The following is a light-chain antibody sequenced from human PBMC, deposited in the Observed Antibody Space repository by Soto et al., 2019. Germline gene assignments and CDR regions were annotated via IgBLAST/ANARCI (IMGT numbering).Light chain of an antibody. CDR1: QSVSSY. CDR3: QQLNKYPST. CDR2: DAS. V-gene: IGKV3-11*01. J-gene: IGKJ4*01. Sequence: EIVLTQSPATLSLSPRERATLSCRASQSVSSYVAWYQQKPGQAPRLLIYDASNRATGIPARFSGSRSGTEFTLTISSLQPEDFATYYCQQLNKYPSTFGGGTKVDI.